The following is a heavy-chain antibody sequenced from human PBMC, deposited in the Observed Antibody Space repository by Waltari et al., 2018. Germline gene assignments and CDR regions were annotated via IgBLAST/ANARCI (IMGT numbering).Heavy chain of an antibody. Sequence: EVQLVESGGGLVQPGRSLRLSCLSSGFTFGDYAMSWFRQAPGKGLEWVGLIRSERYGGTTEYAASVKGRFTISRDNSKNTLYLQMNSLRAEDTAVYYCARPSSGSHNYWGRGTLVTVSS. J-gene: IGHJ4*02. CDR2: IRSERYGGTT. D-gene: IGHD1-26*01. CDR3: ARPSSGSHNY. CDR1: GFTFGDYA. V-gene: IGHV3-49*03.